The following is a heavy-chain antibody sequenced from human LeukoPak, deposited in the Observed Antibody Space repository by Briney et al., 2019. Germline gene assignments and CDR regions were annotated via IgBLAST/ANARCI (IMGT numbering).Heavy chain of an antibody. CDR2: ISSNGGST. CDR3: AREVYGDYGYFGY. CDR1: GFTFSSYA. Sequence: GGSLRLSCAASGFTFSSYAMHWVRQAPGKGLEYVSAISSNGGSTYYANSVKGRFTISRDNSKNTLYLQMGSLRAEDMAVYYCAREVYGDYGYFGYWGQGTLVTVSS. J-gene: IGHJ4*02. D-gene: IGHD4-17*01. V-gene: IGHV3-64*01.